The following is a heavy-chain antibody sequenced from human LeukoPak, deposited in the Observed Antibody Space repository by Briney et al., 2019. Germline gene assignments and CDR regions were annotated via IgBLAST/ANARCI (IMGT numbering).Heavy chain of an antibody. Sequence: GGSLRLSCSASGLTFSSYAMHWVRQAPGKGLEYVSVISSNGGNTYYADSVKGRFTISRDNSKNTLFLQMSSLRAGDTAVYYCSSGSSMDVWGQGTTVTVSS. CDR2: ISSNGGNT. CDR3: SSGSSMDV. J-gene: IGHJ6*02. CDR1: GLTFSSYA. V-gene: IGHV3-64D*06. D-gene: IGHD3-22*01.